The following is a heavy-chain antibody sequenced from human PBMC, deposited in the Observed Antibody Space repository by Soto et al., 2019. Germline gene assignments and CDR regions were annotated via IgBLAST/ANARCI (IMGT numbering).Heavy chain of an antibody. Sequence: GGSLRLSCAASGFRFDDYAMHWVRQAPGKGLEWVSGISWSSGSIGYAASVKGRFTISRDNDGNSLFLQMNGLRSDDTALYYCARTPIRYVDWYYNMDVWGQGTTVTVSS. V-gene: IGHV3-9*01. CDR1: GFRFDDYA. D-gene: IGHD3-9*01. J-gene: IGHJ6*02. CDR3: ARTPIRYVDWYYNMDV. CDR2: ISWSSGSI.